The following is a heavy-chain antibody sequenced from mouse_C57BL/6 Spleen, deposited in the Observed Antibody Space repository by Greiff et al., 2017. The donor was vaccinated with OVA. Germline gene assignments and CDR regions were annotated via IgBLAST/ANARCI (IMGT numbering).Heavy chain of an antibody. CDR2: INPNNGGT. CDR3: AQEGGFAY. Sequence: EVQLQQSGPELVKPGASVKISCKASGYTFTDYYMNWVKQSHGKSLEWIGDINPNNGGTSYNQKFKGKATLTVDKSSSTAYMELRRLTSEDSAVYYCAQEGGFAYWGQGTLVTVSA. CDR1: GYTFTDYY. V-gene: IGHV1-26*01. J-gene: IGHJ3*01.